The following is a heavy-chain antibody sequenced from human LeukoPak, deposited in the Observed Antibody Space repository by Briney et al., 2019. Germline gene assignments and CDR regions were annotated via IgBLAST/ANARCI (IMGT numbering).Heavy chain of an antibody. CDR3: ATDPHLAAAEAFDI. Sequence: SVKVSCKASGGTFSSYAISWVRQAPGQGLEWMGGIIPIFGTANYAQKFQGRVTITADESTSTAYMKLSSLTSEDTAVYYCATDPHLAAAEAFDIWGQGTMVTVAS. J-gene: IGHJ3*02. V-gene: IGHV1-69*13. D-gene: IGHD6-13*01. CDR2: IIPIFGTA. CDR1: GGTFSSYA.